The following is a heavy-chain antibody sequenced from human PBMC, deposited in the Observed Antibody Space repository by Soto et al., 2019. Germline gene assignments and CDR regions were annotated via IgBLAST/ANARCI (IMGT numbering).Heavy chain of an antibody. CDR1: GFTFSSYW. V-gene: IGHV3-74*01. Sequence: PGGSLRLSCAASGFTFSSYWMHWVRQAPGKGLVWVSRINSDGSSTSYADSVKGRFTISRDNAKNTLYLQMNSLRAEDTAVYYCARLTVVGATRGEYYYGMDVWGQGTTVTVSS. J-gene: IGHJ6*02. CDR3: ARLTVVGATRGEYYYGMDV. CDR2: INSDGSST. D-gene: IGHD1-26*01.